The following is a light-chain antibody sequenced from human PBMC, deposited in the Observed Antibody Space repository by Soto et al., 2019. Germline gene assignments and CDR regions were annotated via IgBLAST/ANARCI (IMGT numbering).Light chain of an antibody. CDR1: QSVSSK. CDR3: QQYNNWPPEIT. J-gene: IGKJ5*01. Sequence: EIVMTQSPATLSVSPGVRATLSCRTSQSVSSKLAWYQQKPGQAPRLLIYGASTRATGIPARFSGSGSGTEFTLTISSLQSEDFAVYYCQQYNNWPPEITFGQGTRLEIK. CDR2: GAS. V-gene: IGKV3-15*01.